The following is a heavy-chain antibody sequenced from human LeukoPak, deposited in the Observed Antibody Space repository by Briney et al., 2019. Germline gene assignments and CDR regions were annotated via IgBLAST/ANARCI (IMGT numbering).Heavy chain of an antibody. Sequence: SVKVSCKASGGTFSSYAISWVRQAPGQGLEWMGGIIPIFGTASYAQKFQGRVTMTRDTSTSTVYMELSSLRSEDTAVYYCARVLMGYDSSGYLTPFDYWGQGTLVTVSS. D-gene: IGHD3-22*01. CDR1: GGTFSSYA. CDR3: ARVLMGYDSSGYLTPFDY. J-gene: IGHJ4*02. V-gene: IGHV1-69*05. CDR2: IIPIFGTA.